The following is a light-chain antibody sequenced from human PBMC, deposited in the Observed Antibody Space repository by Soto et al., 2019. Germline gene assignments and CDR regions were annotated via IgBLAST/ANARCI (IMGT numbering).Light chain of an antibody. V-gene: IGLV2-14*01. CDR3: SSYRRGSTYA. J-gene: IGLJ1*01. CDR1: SSDVGSYNY. Sequence: QSALTQPASVSGAPGQSITVSCTGTSSDVGSYNYVSWYQQYPGKVPRLMIYDVTNRPSGVSNRFSGSKSGNTASLTISGLQAEDEADYYCSSYRRGSTYALGTGTKVTVL. CDR2: DVT.